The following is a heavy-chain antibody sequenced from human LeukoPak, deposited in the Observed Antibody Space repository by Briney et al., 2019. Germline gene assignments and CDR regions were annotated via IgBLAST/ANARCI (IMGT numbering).Heavy chain of an antibody. D-gene: IGHD2-15*01. CDR2: INPNSGDT. CDR1: GYTFTGYY. V-gene: IGHV1-2*02. J-gene: IGHJ4*02. CDR3: ARVYSIRSFDY. Sequence: GASVKVSCQASGYTFTGYYMHWVRQAPGQGLEWMGWINPNSGDTNYAQKFQGRVTMTRDTPINTAYMELTRLTSDDTAVYYCARVYSIRSFDYWGQGTLVAVSS.